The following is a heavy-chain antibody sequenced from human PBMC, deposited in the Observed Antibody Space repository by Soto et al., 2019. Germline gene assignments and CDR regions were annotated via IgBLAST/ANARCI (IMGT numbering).Heavy chain of an antibody. CDR1: GFTFSSYA. V-gene: IGHV3-30-3*01. Sequence: QVQLVESGGGVVQPGRSLRLSCAASGFTFSSYAMHWVRQAPGKGLEWVAVISYDGSNKYYADSVKGRFTISRDNSKNTLYLQMNSLRAEDTAVYYCARDHSSGWLRGDAFDIWGQGTMVTVSS. CDR2: ISYDGSNK. J-gene: IGHJ3*02. D-gene: IGHD6-19*01. CDR3: ARDHSSGWLRGDAFDI.